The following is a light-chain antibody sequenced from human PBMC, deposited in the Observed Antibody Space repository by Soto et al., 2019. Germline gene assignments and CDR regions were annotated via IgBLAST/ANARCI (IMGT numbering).Light chain of an antibody. CDR3: CSYVGSYSYV. J-gene: IGLJ1*01. Sequence: QSALTQPRSVSGSPGQSVTVSCIGTSSDVGDYNSVSWYQQHPGKAPKLMIYDVSKRPSGVPDRFSGSKSGNTASLTISGLQAEYEAYYYCCSYVGSYSYVFGIGTKLTVL. V-gene: IGLV2-11*01. CDR1: SSDVGDYNS. CDR2: DVS.